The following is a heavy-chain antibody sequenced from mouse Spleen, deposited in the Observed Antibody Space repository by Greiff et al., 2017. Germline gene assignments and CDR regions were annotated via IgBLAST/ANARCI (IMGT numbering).Heavy chain of an antibody. Sequence: EVNVVESGGGLVKPGGSLKLSCAASGFTFSSYAMSWVRQTPEKRLEWVAAINSNGGSTYYPDTVKDRFTISRDNAKNTLYLQMSSLRSEDTALYYCARQGSSGYRFAYWGQGTLVTVSA. D-gene: IGHD3-1*01. CDR3: ARQGSSGYRFAY. V-gene: IGHV5-6-2*01. J-gene: IGHJ3*01. CDR2: INSNGGST. CDR1: GFTFSSYA.